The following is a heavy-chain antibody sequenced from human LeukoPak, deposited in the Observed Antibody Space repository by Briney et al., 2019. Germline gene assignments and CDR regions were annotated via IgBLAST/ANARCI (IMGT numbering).Heavy chain of an antibody. V-gene: IGHV3-11*04. Sequence: GGSLRLSCAASGCTFSDYYMSWIRQAPGKGLEWVSYISSSGSTIYYADSVKGRFTISRDNAKNSLYLQMNSLRAEDTAVYYCARFGSQLLWRWFDPWGQGTLVTVSS. CDR3: ARFGSQLLWRWFDP. CDR1: GCTFSDYY. J-gene: IGHJ5*02. D-gene: IGHD2-2*01. CDR2: ISSSGSTI.